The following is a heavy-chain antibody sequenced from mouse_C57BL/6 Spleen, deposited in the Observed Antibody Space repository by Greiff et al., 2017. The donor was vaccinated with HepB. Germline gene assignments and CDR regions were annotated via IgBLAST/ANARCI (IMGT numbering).Heavy chain of an antibody. CDR2: IDPSDSET. CDR1: GYTFTSYW. J-gene: IGHJ3*01. CDR3: ARGGDDYDTWFAY. V-gene: IGHV1-52*01. Sequence: VQLQQSGAELVRPGSSVKLSCKASGYTFTSYWMHWVKQRPIQGLEWIGNIDPSDSETHYNQKFKDKATLTVDKSSSTAYMQLSSLTSEDSAVYYCARGGDDYDTWFAYWGQGTLVTVSA. D-gene: IGHD2-4*01.